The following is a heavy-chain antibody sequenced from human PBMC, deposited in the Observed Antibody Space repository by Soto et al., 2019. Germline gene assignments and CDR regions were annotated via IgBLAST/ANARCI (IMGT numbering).Heavy chain of an antibody. D-gene: IGHD3-10*01. CDR2: ISGSGGST. Sequence: GGSLRLSCAASGFTFSSYAMSWVRQAPGKGLEWVSAISGSGGSTYYADSVKGRFTISRDNSKNTLYLQMNSLRAEDTAVYYCAKESVRWFGESEASHFDYWGQGTLVTVSS. V-gene: IGHV3-23*01. J-gene: IGHJ4*02. CDR1: GFTFSSYA. CDR3: AKESVRWFGESEASHFDY.